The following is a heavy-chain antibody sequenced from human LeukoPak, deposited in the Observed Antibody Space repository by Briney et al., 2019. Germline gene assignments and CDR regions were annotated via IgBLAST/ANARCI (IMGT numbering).Heavy chain of an antibody. CDR3: ANTKDGYNYFDY. CDR1: GGSISSYY. Sequence: SETLSLTCTVSGGSISSYYWSWIRQPPGKGLEWIGYIYTSGSTNYNPSLKSRVTISVDTSKNQFSLELSSVTAADTAVYYCANTKDGYNYFDYWGQGTLVTVS. D-gene: IGHD5-24*01. J-gene: IGHJ4*02. V-gene: IGHV4-4*09. CDR2: IYTSGST.